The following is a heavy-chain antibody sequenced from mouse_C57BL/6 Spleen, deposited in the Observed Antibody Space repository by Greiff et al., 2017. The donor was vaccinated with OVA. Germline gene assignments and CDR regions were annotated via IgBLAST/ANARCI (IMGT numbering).Heavy chain of an antibody. CDR2: IDPSDSYT. V-gene: IGHV1-69*01. CDR3: ARNYALWDSFDY. Sequence: QVQLQQPGAELVMPGASVKLSCKASGYTFTSYWMHWVKQRPGQGLEWIGVIDPSDSYTNYNQKFKGKSTLTVDKSSSTAYMQLSSLTSEDSAVYYCARNYALWDSFDYWGQGTTLTVSS. J-gene: IGHJ2*01. CDR1: GYTFTSYW. D-gene: IGHD3-3*01.